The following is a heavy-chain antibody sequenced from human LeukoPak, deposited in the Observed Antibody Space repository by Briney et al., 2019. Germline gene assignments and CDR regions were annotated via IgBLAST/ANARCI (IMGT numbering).Heavy chain of an antibody. CDR2: IYYSGST. J-gene: IGHJ4*02. D-gene: IGHD3-16*01. Sequence: SETLSLTCTVSGGSISSYYWSWIRQPPGKGLEWIGYIYYSGSTNYNPSLKSRVTISVDTSKNQFTLKLSSVTAADTAVYFCARGRYGWLPFDFWGQGTLVTVSS. CDR1: GGSISSYY. CDR3: ARGRYGWLPFDF. V-gene: IGHV4-59*01.